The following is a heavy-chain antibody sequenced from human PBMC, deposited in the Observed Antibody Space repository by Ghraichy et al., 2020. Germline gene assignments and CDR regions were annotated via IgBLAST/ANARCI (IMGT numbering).Heavy chain of an antibody. CDR1: GFTFSSYA. Sequence: GGSLRLSCAASGFTFSSYAMSWVRLAPGKGLEWVSAISGSGGSTYYADSVKGRFTISRDNSKNTLYLQMNSLRAEDTAVYYCAKRQVSATTFYYFDCWGQGTLVTVSS. V-gene: IGHV3-23*01. CDR3: AKRQVSATTFYYFDC. J-gene: IGHJ4*02. D-gene: IGHD5-24*01. CDR2: ISGSGGST.